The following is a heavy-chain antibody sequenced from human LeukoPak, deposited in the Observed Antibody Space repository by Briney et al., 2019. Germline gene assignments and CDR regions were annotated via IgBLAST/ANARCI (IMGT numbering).Heavy chain of an antibody. CDR1: GFTFSSYW. CDR2: IKQDGSEK. CDR3: AVIGYYDSSDPDY. Sequence: PGGSLRLSCAASGFTFSSYWMSWVRKAPGKGMEWVANIKQDGSEKYYVDSVKGRFTISRDNAKNSLYLQMNSLRAEDTAVYYCAVIGYYDSSDPDYWGQGTLVTVSS. J-gene: IGHJ4*02. D-gene: IGHD3-22*01. V-gene: IGHV3-7*01.